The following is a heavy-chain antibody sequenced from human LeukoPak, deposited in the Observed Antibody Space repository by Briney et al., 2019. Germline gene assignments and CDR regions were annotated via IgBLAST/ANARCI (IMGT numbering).Heavy chain of an antibody. V-gene: IGHV4-59*12. J-gene: IGHJ4*02. D-gene: IGHD5-18*01. CDR1: GGSISRYY. CDR3: ARFRGDSALVGNY. Sequence: SETLSLTCTVSGGSISRYYWSWIRQPPGKGLEWIGYIYYSGSTYYNPSLKSRVTISVDTSKNQFSLKLTSVTAADTAVYYCARFRGDSALVGNYWGQGTLVTVSS. CDR2: IYYSGST.